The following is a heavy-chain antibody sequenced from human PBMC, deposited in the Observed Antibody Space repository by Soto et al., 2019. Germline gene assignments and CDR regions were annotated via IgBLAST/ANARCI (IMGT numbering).Heavy chain of an antibody. CDR3: ARSQGSSTSLEIYYYYYYGMDV. D-gene: IGHD2-2*01. J-gene: IGHJ6*02. CDR2: IIPICGTA. Sequence: QVQLVQSGAEVKKPGSSVKVSCKASGGTFSSYAISWVRQAPGQGLEWMGGIIPICGTANYAQKFQGRVTITADESTSTAYMELSSLRSEDTAVYYCARSQGSSTSLEIYYYYYYGMDVWGQGTTVTASS. CDR1: GGTFSSYA. V-gene: IGHV1-69*01.